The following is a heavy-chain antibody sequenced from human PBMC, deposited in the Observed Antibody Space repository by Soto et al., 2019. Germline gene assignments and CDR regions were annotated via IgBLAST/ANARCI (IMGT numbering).Heavy chain of an antibody. J-gene: IGHJ4*02. CDR1: TMG. CDR3: ARIQKGDEGGYFDD. CDR2: IFSSDKK. V-gene: IGHV2-26*01. Sequence: QVTLKESGPVLVKPTETLTLTCSVSTMGVSWIRQPPGEALEWLAHIFSSDKKYFSTSLKNRLTLSKDTSKSQAVLTLTYMDPVDTATYFCARIQKGDEGGYFDDWGQGTRVIVSS. D-gene: IGHD2-15*01.